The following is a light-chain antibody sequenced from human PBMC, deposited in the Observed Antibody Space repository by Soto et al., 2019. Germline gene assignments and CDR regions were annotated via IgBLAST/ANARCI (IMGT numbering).Light chain of an antibody. CDR2: DVS. V-gene: IGLV2-14*01. CDR3: SPYTSSSTHVV. J-gene: IGLJ2*01. CDR1: SSDVGGYNY. Sequence: QSVLTQPASVSGSPGQSITISCTGTSSDVGGYNYVSWYQQHPGKAPKLMIYDVSNRPSGVSDRFSGSKSGNTASLTISGLQAEDEADYYCSPYTSSSTHVVFGGGTKLTVL.